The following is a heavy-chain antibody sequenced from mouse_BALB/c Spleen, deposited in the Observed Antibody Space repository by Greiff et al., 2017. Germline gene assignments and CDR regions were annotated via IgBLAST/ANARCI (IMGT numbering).Heavy chain of an antibody. J-gene: IGHJ4*01. V-gene: IGHV2-9*02. Sequence: VKVVESGPGLVAPSQSLSITCTVSGFSLTSYGVHWVRQPPGKGLEWLGVIWAGGSTNYNSALMSRLSISKDNSKSQVFLKMNSLQTDDTAMYYCATYVLYAMDYWGQGTSVTVSS. CDR1: GFSLTSYG. CDR2: IWAGGST. CDR3: ATYVLYAMDY. D-gene: IGHD6-5*01.